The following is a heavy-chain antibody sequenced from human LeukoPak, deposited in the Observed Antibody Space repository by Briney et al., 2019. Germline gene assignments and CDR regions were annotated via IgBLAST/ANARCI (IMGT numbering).Heavy chain of an antibody. V-gene: IGHV1-2*02. CDR1: GYTFTGYY. J-gene: IGHJ5*02. CDR2: INPNSGGT. D-gene: IGHD5-18*01. Sequence: ASVKVSCKASGYTFTGYYIHWVRQAPGQGLEWLGWINPNSGGTNYAQKFQGRVTITRNTSISTAYMELSSLRSEDMAVYYCARGVDTAMDNWFDPWGQGTLVTVSS. CDR3: ARGVDTAMDNWFDP.